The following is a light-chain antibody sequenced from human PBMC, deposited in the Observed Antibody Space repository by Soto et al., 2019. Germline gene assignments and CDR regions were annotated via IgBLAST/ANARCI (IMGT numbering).Light chain of an antibody. Sequence: IQLTQSPSSLSASVGDRVTITCRAGQDIGSALAWYQQRPGKAPKLLLYDASNLEAGVPSRFSGSGSGTDFTLTSTSLRPEDVATDYCQQFNGFPLTFGGGTKVQIK. V-gene: IGKV1-13*02. CDR2: DAS. CDR1: QDIGSA. J-gene: IGKJ4*01. CDR3: QQFNGFPLT.